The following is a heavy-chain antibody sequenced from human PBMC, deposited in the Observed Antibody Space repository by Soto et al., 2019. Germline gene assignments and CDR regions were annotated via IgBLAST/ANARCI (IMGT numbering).Heavy chain of an antibody. D-gene: IGHD3-9*01. CDR3: ARDRDWAFDY. CDR2: LNIDGSTI. CDR1: GFPFSNYW. V-gene: IGHV3-74*01. J-gene: IGHJ4*02. Sequence: PGGSLSLSCSASGFPFSNYWMHWVRQGPGKGLVWVARLNIDGSTIYYADSVKGRFTVSRDNAQNSLFLLMNSLRAEDTAVYYCARDRDWAFDYWGRGTLVTVSS.